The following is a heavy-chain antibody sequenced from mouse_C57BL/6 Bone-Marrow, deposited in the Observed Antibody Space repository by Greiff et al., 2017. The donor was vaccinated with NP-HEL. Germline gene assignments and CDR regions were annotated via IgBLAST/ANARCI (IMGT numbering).Heavy chain of an antibody. CDR2: IYPGGGYT. CDR3: ARESLDSTGYHYAMDY. J-gene: IGHJ4*01. D-gene: IGHD3-2*02. CDR1: GYTFTNYW. Sequence: QVQLQQSGAELVRPGTSVKMSCKASGYTFTNYWIGWAKQRPGHGLEWIGDIYPGGGYTNYTEKFKGKATLTADKSSSTAYMQFSSLTSEDSAIYYCARESLDSTGYHYAMDYWGQGTSVTVSS. V-gene: IGHV1-63*01.